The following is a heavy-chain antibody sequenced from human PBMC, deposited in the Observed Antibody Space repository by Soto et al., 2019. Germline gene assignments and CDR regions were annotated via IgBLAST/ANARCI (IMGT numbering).Heavy chain of an antibody. Sequence: GGSLRLSCAASGFSLRSQWMHWIRQAPGKGLEWVSRTSPDGSTISADSVKGRFTISRDNAKNTVYLQMNSLRAEDTAMYYCSVSIFGVVHYWGQGTLVTVSS. CDR3: SVSIFGVVHY. CDR2: TSPDGST. J-gene: IGHJ4*02. V-gene: IGHV3-74*01. CDR1: GFSLRSQW. D-gene: IGHD3-3*01.